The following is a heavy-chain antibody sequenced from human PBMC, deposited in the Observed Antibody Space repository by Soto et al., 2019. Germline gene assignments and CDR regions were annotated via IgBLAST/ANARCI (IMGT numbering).Heavy chain of an antibody. CDR2: IYYSGST. V-gene: IGHV4-59*08. Sequence: LETLSLTCTVSGGSSSSYYWSWIRQPPGKGLEWIGYIYYSGSTNYNPSLKSRVTISVDTSKSQFSLKLSSVTAADTAVYYCARGIDYYYYYMDVWGKGTTVTVSS. J-gene: IGHJ6*03. CDR3: ARGIDYYYYYMDV. CDR1: GGSSSSYY.